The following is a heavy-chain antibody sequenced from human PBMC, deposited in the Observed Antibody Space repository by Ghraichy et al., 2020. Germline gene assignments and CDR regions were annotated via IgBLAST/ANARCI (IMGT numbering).Heavy chain of an antibody. CDR1: GFTFRNFW. Sequence: SLNISCAASGFTFRNFWMHWVRQAPGKGLVWVSRINNDASTTNYADFVKGRFTISRDNAKSTLYLQLNSLRVEDTAVYYCARVPSSAAGAEFEAWGQGTLVTVSS. D-gene: IGHD6-13*01. J-gene: IGHJ4*02. CDR2: INNDASTT. V-gene: IGHV3-74*01. CDR3: ARVPSSAAGAEFEA.